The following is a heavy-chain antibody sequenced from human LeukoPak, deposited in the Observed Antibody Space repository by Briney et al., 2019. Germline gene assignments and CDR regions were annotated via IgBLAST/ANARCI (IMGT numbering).Heavy chain of an antibody. V-gene: IGHV1-2*02. J-gene: IGHJ5*02. CDR1: GYTFTGYY. Sequence: ASVTVSCKASGYTFTGYYMHWVRQAPGQGLEWMGWINPNSGGTNYAQKFQGRVTMTRDTSISTAYMELSRLRSDDTAVYYCARAAQEIYYDILTGYGSWFDPWGQGTLVTVSS. CDR2: INPNSGGT. D-gene: IGHD3-9*01. CDR3: ARAAQEIYYDILTGYGSWFDP.